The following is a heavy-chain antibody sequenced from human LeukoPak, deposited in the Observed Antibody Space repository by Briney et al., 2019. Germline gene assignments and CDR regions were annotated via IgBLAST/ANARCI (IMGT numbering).Heavy chain of an antibody. CDR1: GFNFSTYA. CDR2: LSGSGVLT. Sequence: PGGSLRLSCAASGFNFSTYAMNWVRLAPGKGPEGVSSLSGSGVLTNYADSVKGRFTISRDTSKNTLHLQMNSLTFEDTAIYFCAKSSELRSLGWFQGSHMDVWGKGTTVTVSS. CDR3: AKSSELRSLGWFQGSHMDV. D-gene: IGHD3-3*01. J-gene: IGHJ6*03. V-gene: IGHV3-23*01.